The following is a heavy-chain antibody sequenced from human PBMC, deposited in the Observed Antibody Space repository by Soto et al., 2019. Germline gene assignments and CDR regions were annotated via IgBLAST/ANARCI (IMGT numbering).Heavy chain of an antibody. V-gene: IGHV4-30-2*02. Sequence: PSETLSLTCGVSGGSISSGGYSWSWIRQPPGKGLEWIGYIYHSGSTSYNPSLKGRVTISVDRSKNQFSLRLSSVTASDTAVYYCARRLNLGSFDHWGQGTLVTVSS. CDR1: GGSISSGGYS. CDR3: ARRLNLGSFDH. J-gene: IGHJ5*02. CDR2: IYHSGST. D-gene: IGHD3-10*01.